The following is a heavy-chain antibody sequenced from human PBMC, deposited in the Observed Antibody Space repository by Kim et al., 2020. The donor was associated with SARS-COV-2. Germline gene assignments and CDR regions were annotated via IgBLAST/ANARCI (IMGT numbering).Heavy chain of an antibody. J-gene: IGHJ4*02. CDR3: AGLSL. V-gene: IGHV1-69*01. Sequence: IPIFGTANYAQKFQGRVTITADESTSTAYMELSSLRSEDTAVYYCAGLSLWGQGTLVTVSS. CDR2: IPIFGTA.